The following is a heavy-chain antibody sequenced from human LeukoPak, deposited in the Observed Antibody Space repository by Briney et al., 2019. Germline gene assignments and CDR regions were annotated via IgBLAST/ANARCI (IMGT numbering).Heavy chain of an antibody. D-gene: IGHD5-18*01. CDR3: ARDRGLLQLWLSLERGSTADY. Sequence: ASVKVPCKASGYTFTSYGISWVRQAPGQGLEWMGWISAYNGNTNYAQKLQGRVTMTTDTSTSTAYMELRSLRSDDTAVYYCARDRGLLQLWLSLERGSTADYWGQGTLVTVSS. CDR2: ISAYNGNT. CDR1: GYTFTSYG. J-gene: IGHJ4*02. V-gene: IGHV1-18*01.